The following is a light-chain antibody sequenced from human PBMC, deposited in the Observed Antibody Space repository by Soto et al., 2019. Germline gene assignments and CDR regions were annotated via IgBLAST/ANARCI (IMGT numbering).Light chain of an antibody. CDR2: DND. V-gene: IGLV1-51*01. CDR3: ATWDRSLSVGV. J-gene: IGLJ2*01. Sequence: QSVLTQPPSVSAAPGQTVTISCSGSSSNIGNNYVFWYQQLPGTAHKLLIYDNDKRPSGIPDRFSGSKSGTSATLGITGLQTGDEADYYCATWDRSLSVGVFGGGTKLTVL. CDR1: SSNIGNNY.